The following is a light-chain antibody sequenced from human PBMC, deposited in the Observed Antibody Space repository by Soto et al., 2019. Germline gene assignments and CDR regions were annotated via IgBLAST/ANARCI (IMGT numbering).Light chain of an antibody. V-gene: IGKV3-20*01. CDR1: QSVSSSY. J-gene: IGKJ2*02. CDR2: GAS. Sequence: EIVLTQSPGTLSLSPGERATLSCRASQSVSSSYLAWYQQKPGQAPSLLIYGASNRATGIPDRFSGSGSGTDFTLTISRLEPEDFAVYYCQQYDSSLSTFGQGTKVEIK. CDR3: QQYDSSLST.